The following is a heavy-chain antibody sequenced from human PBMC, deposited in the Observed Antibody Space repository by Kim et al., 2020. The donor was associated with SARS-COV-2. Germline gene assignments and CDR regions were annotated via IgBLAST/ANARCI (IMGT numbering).Heavy chain of an antibody. Sequence: DSVKGRFAISSDNARNSLYRKMQCLGAEDTAVYYCARADCSSTSCGGFDYWGQGTLVTVSS. J-gene: IGHJ4*02. CDR3: ARADCSSTSCGGFDY. V-gene: IGHV3-21*01. D-gene: IGHD2-2*01.